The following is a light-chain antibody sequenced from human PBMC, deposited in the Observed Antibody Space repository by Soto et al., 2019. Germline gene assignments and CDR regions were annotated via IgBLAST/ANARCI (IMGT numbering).Light chain of an antibody. J-gene: IGKJ1*01. CDR2: GAS. CDR3: QQYNNWPPAWT. CDR1: QSVSSK. Sequence: DKLMTQSPATLSVSPGERATLSCRAVQSVSSKLAWYQQKPGQAPRLLIYGASTRATGIPARFSGSGSGTQFTLTISSLQSEDFAVYYCQQYNNWPPAWTFGQGTKVDI. V-gene: IGKV3-15*01.